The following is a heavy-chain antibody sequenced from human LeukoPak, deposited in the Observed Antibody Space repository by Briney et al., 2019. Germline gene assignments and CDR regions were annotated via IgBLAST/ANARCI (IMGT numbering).Heavy chain of an antibody. J-gene: IGHJ4*02. D-gene: IGHD5-18*01. Sequence: PSETLSLTCTVSGGSISSSSYYWGWLRQPPGRGLEWFGSIYYSGSTYYNPSLKSRVTISVDTSKNQFSLKLSSVTAADTAVYYCARGVPGIQIWLRKGRFDYWGQGTLVTVSS. CDR1: GGSISSSSYY. CDR2: IYYSGST. CDR3: ARGVPGIQIWLRKGRFDY. V-gene: IGHV4-39*01.